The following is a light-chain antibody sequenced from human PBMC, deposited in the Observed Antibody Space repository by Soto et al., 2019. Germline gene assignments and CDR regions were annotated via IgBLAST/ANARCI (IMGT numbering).Light chain of an antibody. Sequence: EIVMTQSPATLSVSPGQRSSRSCRSSQSISNNLAWYQQKPGQAPRLLIYGASTRATGIPVRFSGSGSGTEFTLTISRLQSEDFAVYYCQHYNNWPPWTFGQGTKVDIK. V-gene: IGKV3-15*01. J-gene: IGKJ1*01. CDR2: GAS. CDR3: QHYNNWPPWT. CDR1: QSISNN.